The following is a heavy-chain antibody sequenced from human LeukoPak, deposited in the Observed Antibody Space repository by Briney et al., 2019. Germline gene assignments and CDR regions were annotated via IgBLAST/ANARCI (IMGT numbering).Heavy chain of an antibody. CDR1: GYTFTGHY. CDR3: ARDPYGVIPFDY. D-gene: IGHD4-17*01. J-gene: IGHJ4*02. CDR2: INPNSGDT. Sequence: GASVKVSCKASGYTFTGHYMHWVRQAPGQGLEWMGWINPNSGDTNYAQKFQGRVTLTRDTSNSTAYMEVNRLKSDDTAVYYCARDPYGVIPFDYWGQGTLVTVSS. V-gene: IGHV1-2*02.